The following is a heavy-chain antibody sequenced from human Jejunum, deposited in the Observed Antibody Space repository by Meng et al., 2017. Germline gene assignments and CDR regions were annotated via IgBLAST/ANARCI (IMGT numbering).Heavy chain of an antibody. Sequence: GGSLRLSCAASGFTFSSYWMSWVRQAPGKGLEWVANIKQDGSDKYYVDSVKGRFTISRDNAKNSLYLQMNSLRAEDTAVYYCATSADASSVYRAFDIWGQGTRVTVSS. J-gene: IGHJ3*02. V-gene: IGHV3-7*01. CDR1: GFTFSSYW. CDR3: ATSADASSVYRAFDI. D-gene: IGHD5/OR15-5a*01. CDR2: IKQDGSDK.